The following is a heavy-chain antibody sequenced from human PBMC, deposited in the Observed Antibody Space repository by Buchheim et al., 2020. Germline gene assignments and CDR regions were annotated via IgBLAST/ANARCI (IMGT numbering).Heavy chain of an antibody. Sequence: QVQLQESGPGLVKPSETLSLTCTVSGGSISSYYWSWIRQPPGKGLEWIGYIYYSGSTNYKPSLKSRVTISVDTSKNQFSLKLSSVTAADTAVYYCAGSLAAAGPFDYWGQGTL. V-gene: IGHV4-59*08. CDR1: GGSISSYY. CDR2: IYYSGST. D-gene: IGHD6-13*01. CDR3: AGSLAAAGPFDY. J-gene: IGHJ4*02.